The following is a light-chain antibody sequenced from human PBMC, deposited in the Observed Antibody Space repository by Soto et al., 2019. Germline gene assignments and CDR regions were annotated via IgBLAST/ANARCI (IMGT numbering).Light chain of an antibody. CDR3: QQYGSSPRT. J-gene: IGKJ1*01. CDR2: GAS. Sequence: EIFMTQSPSTLSLSPVAIATLSCRASQSVSSSYLAWYQQKPGQAPRLLIYGASSRATGIPDRFSGSGSGTDFTLTISRLEPEDFAVYYCQQYGSSPRTFGQGTKVDIK. V-gene: IGKV3-20*01. CDR1: QSVSSSY.